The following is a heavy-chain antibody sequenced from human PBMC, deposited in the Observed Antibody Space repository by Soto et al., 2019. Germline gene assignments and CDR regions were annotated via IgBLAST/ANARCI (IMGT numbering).Heavy chain of an antibody. J-gene: IGHJ1*01. CDR3: AKDPPLAGTAEYFQH. D-gene: IGHD6-19*01. CDR1: GFTFSSYA. Sequence: EVQLLESGGALVQPGGSLRLSCAASGFTFSSYAMTWVRQAPGKGLEWVSAISASGGSKYYADSVKGRFTISRDNSKNTLYLQMNSLRAEDTAEYYCAKDPPLAGTAEYFQHWGQGTLVTVSS. V-gene: IGHV3-23*01. CDR2: ISASGGSK.